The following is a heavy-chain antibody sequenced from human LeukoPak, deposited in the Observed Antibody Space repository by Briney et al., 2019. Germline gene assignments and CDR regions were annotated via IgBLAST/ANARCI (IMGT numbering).Heavy chain of an antibody. D-gene: IGHD3-3*01. Sequence: MNWVGQAPGQGLEWMGWINTHTGNPTYAQGFTGRFVFSLDTSVNTAYLQITSLKAEDTAVYYCAKNGDFWSAFFFSWGQGTLVTVSS. CDR3: AKNGDFWSAFFFS. J-gene: IGHJ5*02. V-gene: IGHV7-4-1*02. CDR2: INTHTGNP.